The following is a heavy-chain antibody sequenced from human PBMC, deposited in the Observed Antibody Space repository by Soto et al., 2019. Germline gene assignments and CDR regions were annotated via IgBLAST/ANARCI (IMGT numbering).Heavy chain of an antibody. Sequence: SVKVSCKASGYTFTSYDINWVRQATGQGLEWMGWMNPNSGNTGYAQKFQGRVTMTRNTSISTAYMELSSLRSEDTAVYYCARLVTTKRGMDVWGQGTTVTVSS. CDR2: MNPNSGNT. CDR1: GYTFTSYD. J-gene: IGHJ6*02. D-gene: IGHD4-17*01. V-gene: IGHV1-8*01. CDR3: ARLVTTKRGMDV.